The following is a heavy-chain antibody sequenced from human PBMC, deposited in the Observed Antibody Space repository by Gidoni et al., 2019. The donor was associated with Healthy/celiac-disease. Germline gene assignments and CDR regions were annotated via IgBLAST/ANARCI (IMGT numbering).Heavy chain of an antibody. CDR1: GGSVSSGSYY. CDR3: ARGTVAGLDY. CDR2: IYYSGST. Sequence: QVQLQESGPGLVKPSETLSLTCTVTGGSVSSGSYYWSWIRQPPGKGLEWLGYIYYSGSTNCNPSLKSRVTISVDTSKNQFSLKLSSVTAADTAVYYCARGTVAGLDYWGQGTLVTVSS. J-gene: IGHJ4*02. V-gene: IGHV4-61*01. D-gene: IGHD6-19*01.